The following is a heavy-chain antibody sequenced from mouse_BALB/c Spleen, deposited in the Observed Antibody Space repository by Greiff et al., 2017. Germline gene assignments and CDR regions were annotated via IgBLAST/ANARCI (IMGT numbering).Heavy chain of an antibody. CDR1: GFTFSSYA. V-gene: IGHV5-6-5*01. J-gene: IGHJ2*01. Sequence: EVQGVESGGGLVKPGGSLKLSCAASGFTFSSYAMSWVRQTPEKRLEWVASISSGGSTYYPDSVKGRFTISRDNARNILYLQMSSLRSEDTAMYYCARDDYGSYFDYWGQGTTLTVSS. CDR3: ARDDYGSYFDY. CDR2: ISSGGST. D-gene: IGHD1-2*01.